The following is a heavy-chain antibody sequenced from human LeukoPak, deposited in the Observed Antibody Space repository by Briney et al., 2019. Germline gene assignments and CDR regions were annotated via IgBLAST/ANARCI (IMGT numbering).Heavy chain of an antibody. CDR3: ARREGYSSSPLGY. J-gene: IGHJ4*02. CDR2: IYYSGST. CDR1: GGSMSSYY. V-gene: IGHV4-59*08. Sequence: SETLSLTCTVSGGSMSSYYWSWIRQPPGKGLEWIGYIYYSGSTHYNPSLKSRVTTSVDTSKNQFSLRLSSVTAADTAMYYCARREGYSSSPLGYWGQGTLVTVSS. D-gene: IGHD6-6*01.